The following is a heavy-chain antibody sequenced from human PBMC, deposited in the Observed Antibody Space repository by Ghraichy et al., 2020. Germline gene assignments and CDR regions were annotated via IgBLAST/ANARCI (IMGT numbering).Heavy chain of an antibody. J-gene: IGHJ4*02. CDR1: GFTFSSNW. V-gene: IGHV3-7*01. CDR3: ARVFSRMDPVDY. CDR2: IKQDGSEK. D-gene: IGHD2-8*01. Sequence: GGSLRLSCAASGFTFSSNWMSWVRQAPGKGLEWVANIKQDGSEKYYVDSVKGRFTISRDNAKNSLYLQMNSLRAEDTAVYYCARVFSRMDPVDYWGQGTLVTVSS.